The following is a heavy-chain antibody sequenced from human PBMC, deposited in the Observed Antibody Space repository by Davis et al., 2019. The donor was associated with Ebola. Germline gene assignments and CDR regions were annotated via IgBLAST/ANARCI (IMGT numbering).Heavy chain of an antibody. V-gene: IGHV3-30*03. CDR1: RLTFSTYG. CDR3: ARDSGIFGDYYFDS. J-gene: IGHJ4*02. Sequence: GESLKISCAASRLTFSTYGMHWVRQAPGKGLEWVAVISYDGGNKYYADSVKGRFTISRDNSKNTLYLQMNSLRAEDTAVYYCARDSGIFGDYYFDSWGQGTLVTVSS. D-gene: IGHD3-10*02. CDR2: ISYDGGNK.